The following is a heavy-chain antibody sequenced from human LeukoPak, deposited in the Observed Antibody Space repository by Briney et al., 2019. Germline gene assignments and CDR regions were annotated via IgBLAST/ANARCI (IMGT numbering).Heavy chain of an antibody. Sequence: GGSLRLSCAVSGFTFGSSAMSWVRQAPGKGLDWVSAISAVGGGTYFADSVKGRFTISRDNSKNTVYLQMDNLRAEDTGVYYCARSLYSSSPHDAFDIRGQGTMVSVSS. J-gene: IGHJ3*02. CDR1: GFTFGSSA. CDR3: ARSLYSSSPHDAFDI. V-gene: IGHV3-23*01. D-gene: IGHD6-6*01. CDR2: ISAVGGGT.